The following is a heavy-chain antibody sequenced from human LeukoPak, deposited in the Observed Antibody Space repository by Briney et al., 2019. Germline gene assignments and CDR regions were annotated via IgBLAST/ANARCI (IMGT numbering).Heavy chain of an antibody. D-gene: IGHD1-7*01. Sequence: SETLSLTCTVSGGSISSSSYYWGWIRQPPGKGLEWIGYIYHSGSTYYNPSLKSRVTISVDTSKNQFSLKLSSVTAADTAVYYCARAGTHWDYNWFDPWGQGTLVTVSS. V-gene: IGHV4-30-2*05. J-gene: IGHJ5*02. CDR1: GGSISSSSYY. CDR2: IYHSGST. CDR3: ARAGTHWDYNWFDP.